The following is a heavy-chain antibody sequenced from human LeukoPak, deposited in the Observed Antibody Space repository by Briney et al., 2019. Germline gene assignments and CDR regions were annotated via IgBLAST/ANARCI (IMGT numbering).Heavy chain of an antibody. CDR3: AKDSAFYYIDV. Sequence: GGSLRLSCAASGFTFSSYSMNWVRQAPGKGLEWVSSISSSSSYIYYADSVKGRFTISRDNAKNSLYLQMNSLRAEDTAVYYCAKDSAFYYIDVWGKGTTVIISS. CDR1: GFTFSSYS. D-gene: IGHD3-10*01. J-gene: IGHJ6*03. V-gene: IGHV3-21*01. CDR2: ISSSSSYI.